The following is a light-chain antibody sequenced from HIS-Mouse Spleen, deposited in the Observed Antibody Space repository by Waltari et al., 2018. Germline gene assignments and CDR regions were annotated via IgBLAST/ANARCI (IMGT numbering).Light chain of an antibody. Sequence: QSALTQPASVSVSPGQSITISCTGTSSDVGVYNYVSCYQQHPAKAPKLMIYDVSNRPSGVSNRFSGSKSGNTASLTISGLQAEDEADYYCSSYTSSSSLVFGGGTKLTVL. CDR1: SSDVGVYNY. CDR3: SSYTSSSSLV. J-gene: IGLJ3*02. V-gene: IGLV2-14*03. CDR2: DVS.